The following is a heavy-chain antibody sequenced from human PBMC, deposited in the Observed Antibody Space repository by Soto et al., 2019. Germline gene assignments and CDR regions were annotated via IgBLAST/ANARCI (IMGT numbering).Heavy chain of an antibody. Sequence: GASVKVSCKASGYTFTGYYMHWVRQAPGQGLEWMGWINPNSGGTNYAQKFQGWVTMTRDTSISTAYMELSRLRPDDTAVYYCARDLGYCSGGSCYFWFDPWGQGTLVTVSS. J-gene: IGHJ5*02. CDR2: INPNSGGT. V-gene: IGHV1-2*04. CDR1: GYTFTGYY. D-gene: IGHD2-15*01. CDR3: ARDLGYCSGGSCYFWFDP.